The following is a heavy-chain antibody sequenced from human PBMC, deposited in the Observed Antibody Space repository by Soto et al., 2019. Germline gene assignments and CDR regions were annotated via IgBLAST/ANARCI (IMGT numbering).Heavy chain of an antibody. CDR2: LSAYNRNT. Sequence: ASVKASCKASGYTVTSYGLRWVRQAPGQGLEWMGLLSAYNRNTNYAQKLQGRVTMTTDTSTSTAYMELRSLRSDDTAVYYCARGQDFVGDYCYYGMDVWGQGTTVTVSS. V-gene: IGHV1-18*01. J-gene: IGHJ6*02. CDR3: ARGQDFVGDYCYYGMDV. D-gene: IGHD6-6*01. CDR1: GYTVTSYG.